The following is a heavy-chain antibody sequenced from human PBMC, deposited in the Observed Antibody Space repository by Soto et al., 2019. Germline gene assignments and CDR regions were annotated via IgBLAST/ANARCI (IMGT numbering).Heavy chain of an antibody. D-gene: IGHD2-2*01. V-gene: IGHV3-23*01. CDR1: GCSLSKGA. Sequence: GPLRVSFATSGCSLSKGAMTMVRQALGEGLEWVSSISGPDDYTYYEDSVKGRFTISRDNAMNTLFLHMTKLSADDTAIYYWAKSSRQYAAAIQSFVHPWVLGTLAPVSS. CDR2: ISGPDDYT. CDR3: AKSSRQYAAAIQSFVHP. J-gene: IGHJ1*01.